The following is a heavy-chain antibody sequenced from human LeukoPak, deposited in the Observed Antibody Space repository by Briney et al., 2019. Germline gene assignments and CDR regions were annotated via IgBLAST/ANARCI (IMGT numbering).Heavy chain of an antibody. CDR1: GFTFSSDW. CDR2: INSDGTSP. J-gene: IGHJ4*02. CDR3: ARARITVIRGVIDY. V-gene: IGHV3-74*03. Sequence: GGSLRLSCAASGFTFSSDWMHWVRQAPGMGLMWVSRINSDGTSPTYADSVKGRFTISRDNAKNTLYLQMNSLRAEDTAVYYCARARITVIRGVIDYWGQGILVTVSS. D-gene: IGHD3-10*01.